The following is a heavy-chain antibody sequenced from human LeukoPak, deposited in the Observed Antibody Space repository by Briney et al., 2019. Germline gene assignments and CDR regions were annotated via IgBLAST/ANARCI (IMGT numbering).Heavy chain of an antibody. D-gene: IGHD6-19*01. CDR3: AKDDGSGWYEIWFDP. Sequence: GGSLRLSCAASEFTFSSYGMHWVRQAPGKGLEWVAVISYDGSNKYYADSVKGRFTISRDNSKNTLYLQMNSLRAEDTAVYYCAKDDGSGWYEIWFDPWGQGTLVTVSS. J-gene: IGHJ5*02. V-gene: IGHV3-30*18. CDR2: ISYDGSNK. CDR1: EFTFSSYG.